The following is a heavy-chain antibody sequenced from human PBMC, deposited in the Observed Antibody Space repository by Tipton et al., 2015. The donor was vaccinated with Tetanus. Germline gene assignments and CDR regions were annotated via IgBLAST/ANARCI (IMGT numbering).Heavy chain of an antibody. V-gene: IGHV1-2*02. CDR3: ARERGDYICCGIDV. J-gene: IGHJ6*02. CDR2: IDPNSGGT. D-gene: IGHD2-21*01. Sequence: QLGQSGAEVKKPGASVKVSCKASGYTFTGYYIYWVRQATGQGIEWMGWIDPNSGGTVYEQKFQGRVTMTRDTSISTAYMELRSLRAADTAVYYCARERGDYICCGIDVWGPGTTVTVS. CDR1: GYTFTGYY.